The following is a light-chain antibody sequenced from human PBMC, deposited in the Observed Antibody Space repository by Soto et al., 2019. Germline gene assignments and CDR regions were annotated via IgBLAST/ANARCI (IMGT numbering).Light chain of an antibody. CDR2: DVS. CDR3: SSYTSSSRV. V-gene: IGLV2-14*01. J-gene: IGLJ2*01. Sequence: QSVLTQPASVSGSPGQSITISCTGTSSDVGGYNCVSWYQQHPGKAPKLMIYDVSNRPSGVSNRFSGSKSGNTASLTISGLQAEDEADYYCSSYTSSSRVFGGGTKVTVL. CDR1: SSDVGGYNC.